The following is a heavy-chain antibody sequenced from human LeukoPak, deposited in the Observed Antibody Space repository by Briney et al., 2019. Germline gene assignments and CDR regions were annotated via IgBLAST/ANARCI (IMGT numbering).Heavy chain of an antibody. CDR2: INPNSGGT. Sequence: ASVKVSCKASGYTFTGYYTHWVRQATGQGLEWMGRINPNSGGTNYAQKFQGRVTMTRDTSISTAYMELSRLRSDDTAVYYCARALYSSGWYVIDYWGQGTLVTVSS. D-gene: IGHD6-19*01. CDR1: GYTFTGYY. CDR3: ARALYSSGWYVIDY. V-gene: IGHV1-2*06. J-gene: IGHJ4*02.